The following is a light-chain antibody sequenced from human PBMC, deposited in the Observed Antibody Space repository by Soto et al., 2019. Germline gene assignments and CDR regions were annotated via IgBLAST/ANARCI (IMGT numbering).Light chain of an antibody. CDR3: QSYDSSQSAHYV. CDR2: GNS. V-gene: IGLV1-40*01. J-gene: IGLJ1*01. CDR1: SSNIGATYD. Sequence: QAVVTQPPSVSGAPGQRVTISCTGSSSNIGATYDVQWYQQLPGTAPKLLIYGNSNRPSGVPDRFSGSKSGTSASLAITGLQADDEADYYCQSYDSSQSAHYVFGTGTKLTVL.